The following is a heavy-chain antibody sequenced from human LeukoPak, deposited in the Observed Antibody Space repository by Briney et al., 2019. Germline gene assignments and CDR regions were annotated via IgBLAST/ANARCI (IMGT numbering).Heavy chain of an antibody. V-gene: IGHV3-21*04. D-gene: IGHD5-12*01. CDR1: GFAFDTYT. CDR2: ISSTSSDI. CDR3: AKGLFSGYDKYLDS. Sequence: GGSLRLSCVASGFAFDTYTMNWVRQAPGKGLEWVSFISSTSSDINYADSVRDRFTISRDNAKNSLFLQMDSLRVEYTAVYYCAKGLFSGYDKYLDSWGQGTLVTVSS. J-gene: IGHJ4*02.